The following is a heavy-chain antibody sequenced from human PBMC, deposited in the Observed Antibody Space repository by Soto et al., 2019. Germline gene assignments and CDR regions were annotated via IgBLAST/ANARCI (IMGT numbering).Heavy chain of an antibody. V-gene: IGHV1-24*01. CDR1: GYTLTELS. D-gene: IGHD1-7*01. J-gene: IGHJ6*02. Sequence: GASVKVSCKVSGYTLTELSMHWVRQAPGKGLEWTGGFDPEDGETIYAQKFQGRVTMTEDTSTDTAYMELSSLRSEDTAVYYCATVGGTTHYYYYGMDVWGQGTTVTVSS. CDR3: ATVGGTTHYYYYGMDV. CDR2: FDPEDGET.